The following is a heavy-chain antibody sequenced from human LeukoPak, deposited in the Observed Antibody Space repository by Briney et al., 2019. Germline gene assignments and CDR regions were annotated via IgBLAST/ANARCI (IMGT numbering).Heavy chain of an antibody. J-gene: IGHJ5*02. D-gene: IGHD2-21*02. CDR3: ARVVTANTNWFDP. CDR1: GFTVSNNY. V-gene: IGHV3-53*01. Sequence: GGSLRLSCAASGFTVSNNYMSWVRQAPGKGLEWVSAIYSGGSTFYADSVKGRFTISRDNSQNTLYLQMNSLRADDTAVYYCARVVTANTNWFDPWGQGTLVTVSS. CDR2: IYSGGST.